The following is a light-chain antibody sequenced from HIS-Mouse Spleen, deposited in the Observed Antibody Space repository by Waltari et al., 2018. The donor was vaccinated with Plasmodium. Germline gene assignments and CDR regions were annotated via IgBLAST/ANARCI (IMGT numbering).Light chain of an antibody. V-gene: IGLV3-10*01. J-gene: IGLJ3*02. CDR2: EDS. Sequence: SSELTQPPSVSVSPGQTARITCPGDALPKKYAYWYQQKPGQAPVLVIYEDSKRPSGIPERFSGSSSGTMATLTISGAQVEDEADYYCYSTDSSGNHRVFGGGTKLTVL. CDR1: ALPKKY. CDR3: YSTDSSGNHRV.